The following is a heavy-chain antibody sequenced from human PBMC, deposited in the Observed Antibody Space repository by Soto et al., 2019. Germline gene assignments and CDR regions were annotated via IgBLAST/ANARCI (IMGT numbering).Heavy chain of an antibody. CDR1: GFTFSGYW. D-gene: IGHD4-4*01. CDR3: ARATYSNAWYRFDL. V-gene: IGHV3-7*03. Sequence: GGSLRLSCEASGFTFSGYWMSWVRQAPGKGLGWVADIKHDGSVQYYVDSVKGRFTISRDNAKKLLFLQMNGLRAEDTALYYCARATYSNAWYRFDLWGQGTLVTVSS. J-gene: IGHJ4*02. CDR2: IKHDGSVQ.